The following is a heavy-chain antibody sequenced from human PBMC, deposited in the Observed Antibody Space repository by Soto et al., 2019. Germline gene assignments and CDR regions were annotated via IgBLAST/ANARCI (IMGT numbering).Heavy chain of an antibody. CDR2: IYYSGST. D-gene: IGHD2-2*03. V-gene: IGHV4-30-4*01. CDR1: GGSISSGDYY. J-gene: IGHJ6*02. CDR3: ARGYGYCGSTSCYWSGLAYYYGMDV. Sequence: PSETLSLTCTVSGGSISSGDYYWSWIRQPPGKGLEWIGYIYYSGSTYYNPSLKSRVTISVDTSKNQFSLKLSSVTAADTAVYYCARGYGYCGSTSCYWSGLAYYYGMDVWGQGTTVTVSS.